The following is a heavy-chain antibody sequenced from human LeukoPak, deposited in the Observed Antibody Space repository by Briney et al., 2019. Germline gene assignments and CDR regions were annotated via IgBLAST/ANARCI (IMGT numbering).Heavy chain of an antibody. CDR3: ARLLRGVGTDY. Sequence: PSETLSLTCTVSGYSISSGYYWGWIRPPPGKGLEWIGSIYHSGSTYYNPSLKSRVTISVDTSKNQFSLKLSSVTAADTAVYYCARLLRGVGTDYWGQGTLVTVSS. V-gene: IGHV4-38-2*02. CDR2: IYHSGST. CDR1: GYSISSGYY. J-gene: IGHJ4*02. D-gene: IGHD1-26*01.